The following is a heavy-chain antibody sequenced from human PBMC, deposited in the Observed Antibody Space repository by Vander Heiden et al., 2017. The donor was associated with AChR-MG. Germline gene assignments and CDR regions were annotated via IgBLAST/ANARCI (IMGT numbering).Heavy chain of an antibody. Sequence: QMQLVQSGPEVKKPGTSAKVSCKASGFPFTSSAVQWVRQARGQRLEWIGWIVVGSGNTNYAQKFQERVTITRDMSTSTAYMELSSLRSEDTAVYYCAARGQLLLYSDYYYYGMDVWGQGTTVTVSS. CDR1: GFPFTSSA. V-gene: IGHV1-58*01. D-gene: IGHD2-2*02. CDR2: IVVGSGNT. J-gene: IGHJ6*02. CDR3: AARGQLLLYSDYYYYGMDV.